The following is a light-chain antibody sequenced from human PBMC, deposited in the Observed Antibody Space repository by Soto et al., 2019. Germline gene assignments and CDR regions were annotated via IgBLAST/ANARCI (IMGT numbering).Light chain of an antibody. CDR3: QQANSFPLT. CDR1: QAISSW. J-gene: IGKJ4*01. CDR2: GAS. V-gene: IGKV1-12*01. Sequence: DIQMTQSPSSVSASVGDRVTITCRASQAISSWLAWYQQKPGRAPKLLIYGASSLQGGAPSRFTGSGSGTDFTLTITSLQPDDIAIYYCQQANSFPLTFGGGTKVDI.